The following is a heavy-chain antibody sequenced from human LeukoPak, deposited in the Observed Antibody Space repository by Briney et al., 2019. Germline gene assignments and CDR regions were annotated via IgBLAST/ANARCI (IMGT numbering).Heavy chain of an antibody. J-gene: IGHJ3*02. Sequence: SETLSLTCTVFGGSVTSSSYFWGWIRQPPGKGLEWIGTMSYSGSTYYNPSLKSRVALSADTSKNHFSLKLSSVTAADTAVYYCASHPSEIILLPDGREARDGFDIWGQGTMVTVSS. CDR2: MSYSGST. V-gene: IGHV4-39*02. CDR1: GGSVTSSSYF. CDR3: ASHPSEIILLPDGREARDGFDI. D-gene: IGHD3-22*01.